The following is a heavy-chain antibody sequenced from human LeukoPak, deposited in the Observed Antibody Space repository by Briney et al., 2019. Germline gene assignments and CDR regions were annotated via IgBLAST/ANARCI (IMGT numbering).Heavy chain of an antibody. J-gene: IGHJ6*03. V-gene: IGHV3-20*04. CDR3: ASSSEVDYYYYMDV. Sequence: GGSLRLSCAASGFTFDDYGMSWVRQAPGKGLEWVSGINWNGGSTGYADSVKGRFTISRDNAKNSLYLQVNSLRAEDTALYYCASSSEVDYYYYMDVWGKGTTVTVSS. CDR1: GFTFDDYG. CDR2: INWNGGST. D-gene: IGHD1-26*01.